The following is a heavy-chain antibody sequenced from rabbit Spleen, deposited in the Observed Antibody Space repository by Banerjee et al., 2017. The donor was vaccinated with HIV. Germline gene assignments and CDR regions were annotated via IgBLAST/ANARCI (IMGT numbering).Heavy chain of an antibody. CDR1: GFSFSSSYC. Sequence: QEQLEESGGDLVKPGASLTLTCTASGFSFSSSYCICWVRQAPGKGLEWIACIYSGSSGSTAYASWVNGRFTISKTSSTTVTLQMTSLTAADTATYFCARDGAGGSYFALWGPGTLVTVS. D-gene: IGHD8-1*01. CDR2: IYSGSSGST. J-gene: IGHJ4*01. CDR3: ARDGAGGSYFAL. V-gene: IGHV1S45*01.